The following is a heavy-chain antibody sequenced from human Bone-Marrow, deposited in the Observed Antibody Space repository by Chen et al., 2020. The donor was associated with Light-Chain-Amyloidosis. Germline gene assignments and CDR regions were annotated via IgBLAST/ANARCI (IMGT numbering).Heavy chain of an antibody. J-gene: IGHJ4*02. CDR1: GYTFSNYY. CDR3: ARATAADVTVGYYFEY. Sequence: QVQLVQSGAEVNKPGASVKLSCTTSGYTFSNYYMHWVRQAPGQGLEWMGIINPTGGSTSYARKFLGRVILTRDTSASTVYMELSSLRSEDTAVYYCARATAADVTVGYYFEYWGQGTLVSVSS. D-gene: IGHD6-13*01. V-gene: IGHV1-46*01. CDR2: INPTGGST.